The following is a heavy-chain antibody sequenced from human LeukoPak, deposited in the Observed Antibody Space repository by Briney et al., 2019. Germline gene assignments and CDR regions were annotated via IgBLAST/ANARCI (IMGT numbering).Heavy chain of an antibody. D-gene: IGHD2-2*01. CDR3: ARVARYCSSTSCYLIFDY. Sequence: PSQTLSLTCAVSGGSISSGGYSWSWIRQPPGEGLEWSGYIYHSGSTYYNPSLKSRVTISVDRSKNQFSLKLSSVTAADTAVYYCARVARYCSSTSCYLIFDYWGQGTLVTVSS. CDR2: IYHSGST. J-gene: IGHJ4*02. V-gene: IGHV4-30-2*01. CDR1: GGSISSGGYS.